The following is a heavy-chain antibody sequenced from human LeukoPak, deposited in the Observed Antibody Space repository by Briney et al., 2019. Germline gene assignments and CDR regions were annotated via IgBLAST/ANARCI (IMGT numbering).Heavy chain of an antibody. Sequence: GGSLRLSCAASGINFSGYAMHWVRPAPGKGLEWVAIISYDGSNKNYADSVKGRLTIFRDNPNNMLFLQLNSLRTDDTAVYFCATAYSSGWADYWGQGTLVTVSS. CDR3: ATAYSSGWADY. CDR1: GINFSGYA. V-gene: IGHV3-30*04. D-gene: IGHD6-19*01. CDR2: ISYDGSNK. J-gene: IGHJ4*02.